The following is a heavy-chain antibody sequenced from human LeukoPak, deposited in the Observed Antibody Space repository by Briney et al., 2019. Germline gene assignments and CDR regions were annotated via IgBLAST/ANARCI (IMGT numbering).Heavy chain of an antibody. V-gene: IGHV1-69*06. J-gene: IGHJ3*02. Sequence: SVKVSCKASGGTFSSYAISWVRQAPGQGLEWMGGIIPIFGTAIYAQKFQGRVTITADKSTSTAYMELSSLRSENTAVYYCARDHGGYSYGYDAFDIWGQGTMVTVSS. D-gene: IGHD5-18*01. CDR2: IIPIFGTA. CDR3: ARDHGGYSYGYDAFDI. CDR1: GGTFSSYA.